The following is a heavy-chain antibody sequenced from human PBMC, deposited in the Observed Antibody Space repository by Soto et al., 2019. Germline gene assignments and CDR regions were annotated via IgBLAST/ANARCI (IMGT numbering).Heavy chain of an antibody. D-gene: IGHD3-3*01. CDR2: ISGSGGST. Sequence: EVQLLESGGGLVQPGGSLRLSCAASGFTFSSYAMSWVRQAPGKGLAWVSAISGSGGSTYYADSVKGRFTISRDNSKNTLYLQMNSLRAEDTAVYYCAKASAIFYYYYCMDVWGKGTTVTVSS. J-gene: IGHJ6*03. V-gene: IGHV3-23*01. CDR1: GFTFSSYA. CDR3: AKASAIFYYYYCMDV.